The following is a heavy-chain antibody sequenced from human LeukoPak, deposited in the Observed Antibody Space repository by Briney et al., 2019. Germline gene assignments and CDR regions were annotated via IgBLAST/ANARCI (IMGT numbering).Heavy chain of an antibody. Sequence: SETLSLTCTVSGGSVSSSSSYWAWIRQPPGRGLEWIGSVYYSGTTYYNTSLESRVTISEDTSRNRFSLMLSSVTAADTAVYYCERQNSDYYYYYLDVWGERTTVIVSS. V-gene: IGHV4-39*01. CDR2: VYYSGTT. CDR1: GGSVSSSSSY. CDR3: ERQNSDYYYYYLDV. D-gene: IGHD1-7*01. J-gene: IGHJ6*03.